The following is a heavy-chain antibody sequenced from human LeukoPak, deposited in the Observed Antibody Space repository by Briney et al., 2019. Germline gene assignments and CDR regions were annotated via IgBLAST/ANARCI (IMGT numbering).Heavy chain of an antibody. J-gene: IGHJ4*02. V-gene: IGHV3-23*01. CDR1: GFTFSNAW. Sequence: GGSLRLSCAASGFTFSNAWMSWVRQAPGKGLEWVSAISGSGGSTYYADSVKGRFTISRDNSKNTLYLQMNSLRAEDTAVYYCARGSSSWYDHDYWGQGTLVTVSS. D-gene: IGHD6-13*01. CDR3: ARGSSSWYDHDY. CDR2: ISGSGGST.